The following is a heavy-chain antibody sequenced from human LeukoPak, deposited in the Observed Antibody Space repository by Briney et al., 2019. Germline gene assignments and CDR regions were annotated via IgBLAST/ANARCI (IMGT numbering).Heavy chain of an antibody. CDR2: IIPIFGTA. CDR1: GGTFSSYA. D-gene: IGHD1-1*01. Sequence: SVKVSCKASGGTFSSYAISWVRQAPGQGLEWMGGIIPIFGTANYAQKFQGRVTITTDESTSTAYMELSSLRSEDTAVYYCARVELERLGLYYYYYMDVWGKGTTITVSS. J-gene: IGHJ6*03. V-gene: IGHV1-69*05. CDR3: ARVELERLGLYYYYYMDV.